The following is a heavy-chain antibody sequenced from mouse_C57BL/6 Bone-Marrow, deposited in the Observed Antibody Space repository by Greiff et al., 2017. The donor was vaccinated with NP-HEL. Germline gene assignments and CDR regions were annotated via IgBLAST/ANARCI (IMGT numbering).Heavy chain of an antibody. Sequence: EVKVEESGGGLVQPGGSMKLSCVASGFTFSNYWMNWVRQSPEKGLEWVAQIRLKSDNYATHYAESVKGRFTISRDDSKSSVYLQMNNLRAEDTGIYYCTGELPWYFDVWGTGTTVTVSS. CDR2: IRLKSDNYAT. CDR3: TGELPWYFDV. J-gene: IGHJ1*03. V-gene: IGHV6-3*01. CDR1: GFTFSNYW.